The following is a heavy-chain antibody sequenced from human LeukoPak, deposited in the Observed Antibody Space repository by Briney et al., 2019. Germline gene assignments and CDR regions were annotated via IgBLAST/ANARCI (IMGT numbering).Heavy chain of an antibody. Sequence: SETLSLTCAVSGYSISSGYYWGSMRQPPGRGLEWIVSVYHSRSTYYNPSLKSLVTISVDTSKNQFFLKLSFVAAADTAVYYCARELGYCSGGSCYQFDYWGQGTLVTVSS. CDR2: VYHSRST. V-gene: IGHV4-38-2*01. J-gene: IGHJ4*02. CDR1: GYSISSGYY. CDR3: ARELGYCSGGSCYQFDY. D-gene: IGHD2-15*01.